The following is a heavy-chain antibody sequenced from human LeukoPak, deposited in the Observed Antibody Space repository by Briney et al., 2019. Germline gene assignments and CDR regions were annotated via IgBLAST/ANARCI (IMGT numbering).Heavy chain of an antibody. J-gene: IGHJ4*02. CDR3: ARSRWLAAPTPFDY. D-gene: IGHD6-19*01. CDR1: GGSISSYY. CDR2: IYYSGST. V-gene: IGHV4-59*08. Sequence: PSETLSLTCTVSGGSISSYYWSWIRQPPGKGLEWIGYIYYSGSTNYNPSLKSRVTISVDTSKNQFSLKLSSVTAADTAVYYCARSRWLAAPTPFDYWGQGTLVTVSS.